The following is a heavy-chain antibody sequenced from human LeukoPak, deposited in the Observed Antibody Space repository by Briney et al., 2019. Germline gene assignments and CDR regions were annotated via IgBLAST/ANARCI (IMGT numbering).Heavy chain of an antibody. CDR3: ARDHHRRLYDSQARDAFDI. CDR1: GFTFSSYS. V-gene: IGHV3-48*01. D-gene: IGHD3-22*01. CDR2: ISSSSSTI. J-gene: IGHJ3*02. Sequence: GGSLRLSCAASGFTFSSYSMNWVRQAPGKGLEWVSYISSSSSTIYYADSVKGRSTISRDNAENSLYLQMNSLRAEDTAVYYCARDHHRRLYDSQARDAFDIWGQGTMVTVSS.